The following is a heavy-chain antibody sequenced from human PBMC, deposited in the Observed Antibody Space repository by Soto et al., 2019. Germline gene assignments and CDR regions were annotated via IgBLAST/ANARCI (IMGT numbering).Heavy chain of an antibody. J-gene: IGHJ4*02. V-gene: IGHV1-69*12. CDR1: GGTFSSYA. CDR3: ASVEMATIKLGS. D-gene: IGHD5-12*01. CDR2: IIPIFGTA. Sequence: QVQLVQSGAEVKKPGSSVKVSCKASGGTFSSYAISWVRQAPGQGLEWMGGIIPIFGTANYAQKFQGRVTSTADESTSTASMGLSSLRSEATAVYYCASVEMATIKLGSWGQGTLVTVSS.